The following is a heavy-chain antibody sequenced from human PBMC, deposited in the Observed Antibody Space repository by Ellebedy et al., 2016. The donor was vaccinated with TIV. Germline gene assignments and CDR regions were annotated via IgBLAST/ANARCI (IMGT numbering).Heavy chain of an antibody. CDR2: ISYDGSNT. J-gene: IGHJ6*02. V-gene: IGHV3-30-3*01. Sequence: GESLKISCSASGFTFSSYAMHWVRQAPGKGLEWVAVISYDGSNTYYADSVKGRFTISRDNSKNPLYLQMNSLRAEDTDVYYCARVSQVWFGELLTRNYYYGMDVWGQGTTVTVSS. CDR3: ARVSQVWFGELLTRNYYYGMDV. CDR1: GFTFSSYA. D-gene: IGHD3-10*01.